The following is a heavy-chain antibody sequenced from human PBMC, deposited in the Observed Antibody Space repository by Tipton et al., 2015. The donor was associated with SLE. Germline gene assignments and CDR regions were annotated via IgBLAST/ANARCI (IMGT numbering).Heavy chain of an antibody. CDR1: DYSISSDYS. D-gene: IGHD7-27*01. V-gene: IGHV4-38-2*01. CDR2: IYHSGST. Sequence: TLSLTCAVSDYSISSDYSWGCIRQPPGKGLEWIGTIYHSGSTYYNPSLKSRVTISLDTPKNQFSLKLSSVTAADTAVYYCARSPVLNWGRVYYFDYWGQGTLVTVSS. CDR3: ARSPVLNWGRVYYFDY. J-gene: IGHJ4*02.